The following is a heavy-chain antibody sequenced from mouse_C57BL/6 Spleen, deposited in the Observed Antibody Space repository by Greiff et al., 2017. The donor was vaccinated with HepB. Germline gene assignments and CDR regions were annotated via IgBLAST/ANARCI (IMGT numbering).Heavy chain of an antibody. CDR3: ARLGGRSYAWYFDV. D-gene: IGHD1-1*01. CDR1: GFTFSSYG. CDR2: ISSGGSYT. V-gene: IGHV5-6*01. J-gene: IGHJ1*03. Sequence: EVNVVESGGDLVKPGGSLKLSCAASGFTFSSYGMSWVRQTPDKRLEWVATISSGGSYTYYPDSVKGRFTISRDNAKNTLYLQMSSLKSEDTAMYYCARLGGRSYAWYFDVWGTGTTVTVSS.